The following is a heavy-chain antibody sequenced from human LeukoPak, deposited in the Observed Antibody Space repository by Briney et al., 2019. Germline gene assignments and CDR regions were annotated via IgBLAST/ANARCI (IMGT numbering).Heavy chain of an antibody. J-gene: IGHJ4*02. V-gene: IGHV3-74*01. CDR1: GFTFSSYW. Sequence: QPGGSLRLSCAASGFTFSSYWMHWVRQAPGKGLVWVSRINSDGSSTSYADSVKGRFTISRDDAKNTLYLQMNSLRAEDTAVYYCARDRRGYSGYGGSHPGYWGQGTLVTVSS. D-gene: IGHD5-12*01. CDR2: INSDGSST. CDR3: ARDRRGYSGYGGSHPGY.